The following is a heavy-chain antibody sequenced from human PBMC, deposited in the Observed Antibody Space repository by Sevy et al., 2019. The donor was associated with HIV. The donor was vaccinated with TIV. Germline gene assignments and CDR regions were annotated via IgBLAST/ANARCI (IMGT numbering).Heavy chain of an antibody. CDR3: AKGMTSIEECDY. J-gene: IGHJ4*02. CDR2: ISGSGVNT. V-gene: IGHV3-23*01. CDR1: GFTFSNYV. Sequence: GESLKISCAASGFTFSNYVMSWVRQAPGKGLEWVSVISGSGVNTYYADSVKGRFTISRDNSKNTLYLQMNSLRAEDTAIYYCAKGMTSIEECDYRGQGTLVTVSS. D-gene: IGHD2-21*02.